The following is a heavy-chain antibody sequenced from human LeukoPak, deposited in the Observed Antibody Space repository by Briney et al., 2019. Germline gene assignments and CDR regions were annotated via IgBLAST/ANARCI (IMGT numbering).Heavy chain of an antibody. Sequence: SETLSLTCTVSGGSISSYYWSWIRQPPGKGLEWIGYIYYSGSTNYNPSLKSRVTISVDTSKNQFSLKLSSVTAADTAVYYCARHAPKYDSVWGSYRPVYFDYWGQGTLVTVSS. J-gene: IGHJ4*02. CDR1: GGSISSYY. CDR3: ARHAPKYDSVWGSYRPVYFDY. D-gene: IGHD3-16*02. CDR2: IYYSGST. V-gene: IGHV4-59*08.